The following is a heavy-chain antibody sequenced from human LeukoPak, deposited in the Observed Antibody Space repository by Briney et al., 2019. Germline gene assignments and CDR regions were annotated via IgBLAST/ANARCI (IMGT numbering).Heavy chain of an antibody. V-gene: IGHV1-2*06. CDR2: INPNSGGT. D-gene: IGHD4-17*01. CDR1: GYTFTSYY. Sequence: ASVKVSCKASGYTFTSYYMHWVRQAPGQGLEWMGRINPNSGGTNSAQKFQGRVTMTRDTSINTAYMELNRLRSDDTAVYYCARALLAVTTFSGAFDIWGRGTMVTVSS. J-gene: IGHJ3*02. CDR3: ARALLAVTTFSGAFDI.